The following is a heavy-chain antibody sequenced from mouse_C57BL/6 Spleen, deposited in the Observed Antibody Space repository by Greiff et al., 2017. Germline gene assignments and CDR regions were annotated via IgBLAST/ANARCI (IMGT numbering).Heavy chain of an antibody. CDR2: ISNGGGST. J-gene: IGHJ2*01. Sequence: EVKVVESGGGLVQPGGSLKLSCAASGFTFSDYYMYWVRQTPEKRLEWVAYISNGGGSTYYPDTVKGRFTISRDNAKNTLYLQMSRLKSEDTAMYYCARLHYDGYYTYYCDYWGQGTTLTVSS. CDR3: ARLHYDGYYTYYCDY. V-gene: IGHV5-12*01. D-gene: IGHD2-3*01. CDR1: GFTFSDYY.